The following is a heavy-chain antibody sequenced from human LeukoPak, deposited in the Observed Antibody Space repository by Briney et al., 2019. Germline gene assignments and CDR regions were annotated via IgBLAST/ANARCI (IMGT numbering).Heavy chain of an antibody. CDR3: ARQRKVMTHYYYYYRMDV. D-gene: IGHD3-16*01. CDR1: GYTFTSYY. J-gene: IGHJ6*02. Sequence: GASVKVSCKASGYTFTSYYMHWVRQAPGQGREWMGIINPSGGSTSYAQKFQGRVTMTRDTSPSTVYMELRSIRYEDTAVYYCARQRKVMTHYYYYYRMDVWGQGTTVTVS. V-gene: IGHV1-46*01. CDR2: INPSGGST.